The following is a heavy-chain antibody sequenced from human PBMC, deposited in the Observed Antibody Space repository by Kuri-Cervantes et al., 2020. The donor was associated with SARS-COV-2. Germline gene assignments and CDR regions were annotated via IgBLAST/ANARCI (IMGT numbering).Heavy chain of an antibody. J-gene: IGHJ6*03. CDR3: ARAFYYYYYMDV. Sequence: SVTVSCKASGYTFTSYDINWVRQATGQGLEWMGGIIPIFGTANYAQKFQGRVTITADESTSTAYMELSSLRSEDTAVYYCARAFYYYYYMDVWGKGTTVTVSS. V-gene: IGHV1-69*13. CDR2: IIPIFGTA. CDR1: GYTFTSYD.